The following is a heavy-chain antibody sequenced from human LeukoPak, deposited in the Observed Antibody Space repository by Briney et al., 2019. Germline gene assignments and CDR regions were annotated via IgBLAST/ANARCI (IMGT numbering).Heavy chain of an antibody. CDR1: GFTFSSYG. Sequence: GGSLRLSCVTSGFTFSSYGMHWVRQAPGKGLEWVAFIPYDEKNKYYADSVRGRFTISRDNSKNTLYLQMNSLRAEDTAVYYCARAFSTTAFDYWGQGTLVTVSS. D-gene: IGHD4-17*01. CDR3: ARAFSTTAFDY. J-gene: IGHJ4*02. V-gene: IGHV3-30*02. CDR2: IPYDEKNK.